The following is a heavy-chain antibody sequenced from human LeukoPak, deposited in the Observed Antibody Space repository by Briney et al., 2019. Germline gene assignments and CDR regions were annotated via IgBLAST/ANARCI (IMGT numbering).Heavy chain of an antibody. Sequence: GGSLRLSCAASGFTFSIYAMSWVRQAPGKGLEWVAAISSSGGTTYYADSVRGRFSISRDNPKSMLFLEMSSLGADDTAVYYCANVAARRDYAAYFEYWGHGTQVAVSS. CDR1: GFTFSIYA. CDR2: ISSSGGTT. CDR3: ANVAARRDYAAYFEY. D-gene: IGHD5-24*01. V-gene: IGHV3-23*01. J-gene: IGHJ4*01.